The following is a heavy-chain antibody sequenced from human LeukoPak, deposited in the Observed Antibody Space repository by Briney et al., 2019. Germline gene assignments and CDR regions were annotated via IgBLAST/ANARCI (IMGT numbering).Heavy chain of an antibody. CDR2: IYYSGST. CDR1: GGSISSYY. CDR3: ARRGAYPHDAFDI. J-gene: IGHJ3*02. Sequence: SETLSLTCTVPGGSISSYYWSWIRQPPGKGLEWIGYIYYSGSTNYNPSLKSRVTISVDTSKNQFSLKLSSVTAADTAVYYCARRGAYPHDAFDIWGQGTMVTVSS. V-gene: IGHV4-59*08.